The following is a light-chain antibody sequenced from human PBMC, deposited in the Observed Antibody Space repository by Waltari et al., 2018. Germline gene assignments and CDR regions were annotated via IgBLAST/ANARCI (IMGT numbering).Light chain of an antibody. Sequence: EIVMTQSPDTLSVSPGERATLACRASQAIVTNLAWYQQKPGQTPRLLIYAASTRATGIPARFSGSGSGTEFTLTISSLQSEDFAVYYCQHYNNCPPAFGQGTKVEIK. J-gene: IGKJ1*01. CDR1: QAIVTN. CDR3: QHYNNCPPA. CDR2: AAS. V-gene: IGKV3-15*01.